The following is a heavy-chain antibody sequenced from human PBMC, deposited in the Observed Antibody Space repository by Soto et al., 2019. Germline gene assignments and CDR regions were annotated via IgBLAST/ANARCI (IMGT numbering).Heavy chain of an antibody. CDR3: ARGWTFAL. V-gene: IGHV3-23*01. CDR2: INGGGDST. J-gene: IGHJ4*02. CDR1: GFTFSSYA. Sequence: GGSLRLSCAASGFTFSSYAMSWVRQAPGKGLEWASGINGGGDSTYFADSVRGRFTISRDNSKNTLFLQMNSLRAEDTAVYYCARGWTFALWGQGTLVTVSS. D-gene: IGHD1-1*01.